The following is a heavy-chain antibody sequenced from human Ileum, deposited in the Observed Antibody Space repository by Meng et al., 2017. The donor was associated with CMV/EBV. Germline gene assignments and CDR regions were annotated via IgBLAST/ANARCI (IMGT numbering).Heavy chain of an antibody. V-gene: IGHV4-4*07. Sequence: EWGPGLWNPLGPLSLPWPSAGGSISNYSWNWIREPAGKGLEWMGRIFSSGSTKYNPSLKSRVTMSVDTSQNQFSLKLNSVTAADTAVYYCARDREWGCTSSSCQTNWFDPWGQGTLVTVSS. CDR3: ARDREWGCTSSSCQTNWFDP. J-gene: IGHJ5*02. D-gene: IGHD2-2*01. CDR1: GGSISNYS. CDR2: IFSSGST.